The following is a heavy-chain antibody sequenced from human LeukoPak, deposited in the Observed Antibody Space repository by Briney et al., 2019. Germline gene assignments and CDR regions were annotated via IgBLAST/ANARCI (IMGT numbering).Heavy chain of an antibody. Sequence: GGSLRLSCAASGFTFSSYAMSWVRQAPGRGLEWVSAIRGSGGGTNYGDSVKGRFTISRDNSKNTLYLQMNSLRAEDTAVYYCAKPEGGYYDSGAFDIWGQGTMVTVSS. CDR3: AKPEGGYYDSGAFDI. CDR1: GFTFSSYA. D-gene: IGHD3-22*01. V-gene: IGHV3-23*01. J-gene: IGHJ3*02. CDR2: IRGSGGGT.